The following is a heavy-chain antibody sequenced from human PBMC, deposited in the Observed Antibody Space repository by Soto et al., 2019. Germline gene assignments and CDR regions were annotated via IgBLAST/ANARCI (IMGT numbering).Heavy chain of an antibody. J-gene: IGHJ6*04. CDR2: INNSGST. Sequence: SETLSLTCSVYGGSFSDYYWSWIRQPPGKGLEWIGEINNSGSTNYNPSLKSRVTISVHTSKNQFPLRLSSVTAADTDVYYCARARKGSGSDYYFHYGMDVWGKGTTVTVSS. CDR1: GGSFSDYY. V-gene: IGHV4-34*01. D-gene: IGHD3-3*01. CDR3: ARARKGSGSDYYFHYGMDV.